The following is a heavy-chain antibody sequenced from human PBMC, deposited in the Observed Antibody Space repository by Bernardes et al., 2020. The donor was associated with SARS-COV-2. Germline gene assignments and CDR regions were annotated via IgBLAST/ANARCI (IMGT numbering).Heavy chain of an antibody. J-gene: IGHJ3*02. CDR2: ISGSGGNT. D-gene: IGHD3-16*02. CDR1: RFTFSNYA. V-gene: IGHV3-23*01. Sequence: GGSLRLSCAASRFTFSNYAMSWVRQAPGKGLEWVSAISGSGGNTYYADSVKGRFTISRDNSKNTLSLQMNSLRAEDTAVYYCTKDLRVIDAFDIWGQGTMVTVSS. CDR3: TKDLRVIDAFDI.